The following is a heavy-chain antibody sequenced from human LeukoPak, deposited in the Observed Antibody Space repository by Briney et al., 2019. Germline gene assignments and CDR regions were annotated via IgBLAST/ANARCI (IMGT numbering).Heavy chain of an antibody. CDR2: MRPSNGNT. J-gene: IGHJ4*02. V-gene: IGHV1-8*01. D-gene: IGHD1-26*01. Sequence: ASVKVSCKVSGYTLTELSMHWVRQAPGQGLEWMGWMRPSNGNTEFAQKFQGRVTMTRDTSISTAYMELTSLTSDDTALYYCARGRVGFDYWGQGTLVTVSS. CDR1: GYTLTELS. CDR3: ARGRVGFDY.